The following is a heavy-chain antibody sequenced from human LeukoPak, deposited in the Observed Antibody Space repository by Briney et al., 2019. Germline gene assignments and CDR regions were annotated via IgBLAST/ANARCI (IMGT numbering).Heavy chain of an antibody. J-gene: IGHJ3*02. D-gene: IGHD3-10*01. Sequence: ASVKVPCKSSGYNFDNYGIGWVRQAPGQGLEWMGWISPYSGNTNYGQKLQGRVTMTTDTSTNTAYMELRRLSLDDTAIYYCARGEFPLDAFDIWGQGTMVTVSS. CDR1: GYNFDNYG. CDR2: ISPYSGNT. CDR3: ARGEFPLDAFDI. V-gene: IGHV1-18*01.